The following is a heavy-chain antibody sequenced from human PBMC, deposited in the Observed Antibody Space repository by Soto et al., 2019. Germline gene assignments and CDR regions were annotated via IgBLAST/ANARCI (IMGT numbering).Heavy chain of an antibody. CDR2: ISGSGGDT. D-gene: IGHD3-10*01. V-gene: IGHV3-23*01. J-gene: IGHJ4*02. CDR3: AKWHYYGSGSYTGRGIDY. CDR1: GFTFSSYA. Sequence: GGSLRLSCAASGFTFSSYAMSWVRQAPGKGLEWVSTISGSGGDTYYADSVKGRFTISRDNSRNTLYLQMNSLRAEDTAVYYCAKWHYYGSGSYTGRGIDYWGQGTLVTVSS.